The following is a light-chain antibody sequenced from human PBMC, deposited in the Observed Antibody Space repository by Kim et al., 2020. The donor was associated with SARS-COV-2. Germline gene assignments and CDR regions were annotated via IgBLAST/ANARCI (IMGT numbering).Light chain of an antibody. V-gene: IGKV3-20*01. J-gene: IGKJ1*01. Sequence: IVLTQSPGTRYLSPGERATLSCRASQSVSSSYLAWYQQKPGQAPRLLIYGASSRATGIPDRFSGSGSGTDFTLTISRLEPEDFAVYYCQQYGSSHRTFGQGTKVDIK. CDR1: QSVSSSY. CDR3: QQYGSSHRT. CDR2: GAS.